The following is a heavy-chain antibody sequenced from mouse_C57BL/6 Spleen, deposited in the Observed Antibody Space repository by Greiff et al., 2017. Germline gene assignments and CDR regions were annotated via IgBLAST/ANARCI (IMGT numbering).Heavy chain of an antibody. J-gene: IGHJ4*01. CDR1: GYSITSGYY. V-gene: IGHV3-6*01. Sequence: EVQLVESGPGLVKPSQSLSLTCSVTGYSITSGYYWNWIRQFPGNKLEWMGYISYDGSNNYNPSLKNRISITRDTSKNQFFLKLNSVTTEDTATYYRARGRMDYWGQGTSVTVSS. CDR2: ISYDGSN. CDR3: ARGRMDY.